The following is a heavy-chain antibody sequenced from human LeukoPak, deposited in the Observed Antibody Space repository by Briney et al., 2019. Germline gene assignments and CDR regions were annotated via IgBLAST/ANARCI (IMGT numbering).Heavy chain of an antibody. Sequence: HSGGSLRLSCAASGFTFSSYAMSWVRQAPGKGLEWVSGISGSGGTTYYADSVKGRFTISRDNSKNTLFLRMNSLRAGDTAVYYCANRGLYSTEGSDYWGQGTLVTVSS. V-gene: IGHV3-23*01. CDR3: ANRGLYSTEGSDY. J-gene: IGHJ4*02. CDR2: ISGSGGTT. CDR1: GFTFSSYA. D-gene: IGHD6-13*01.